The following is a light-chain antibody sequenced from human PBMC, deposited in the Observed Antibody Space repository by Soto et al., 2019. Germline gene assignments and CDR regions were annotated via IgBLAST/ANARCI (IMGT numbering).Light chain of an antibody. CDR1: QSISSW. J-gene: IGKJ1*01. V-gene: IGKV1-5*01. CDR2: DAS. CDR3: QQYNSYPWT. Sequence: DIQITQSPSTLSSSVLERVTITCRASQSISSWLAWYQQKPGKAPKLLIYDASSLESGVPSRFSGSGSGTEFTLTITSLQPDDFATYYCQQYNSYPWTFGQGTKVDTK.